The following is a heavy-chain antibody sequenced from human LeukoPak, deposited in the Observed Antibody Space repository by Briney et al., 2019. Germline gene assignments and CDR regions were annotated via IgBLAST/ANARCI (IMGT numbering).Heavy chain of an antibody. CDR1: GVSISSYH. J-gene: IGHJ4*02. D-gene: IGHD6-19*01. CDR3: ARQHTSGFYYFDY. CDR2: TYNSVNT. Sequence: PSETLSLTCTVSGVSISSYHWSWIRQPPGKGLEWIGYTYNSVNTKYNPSLKSRVTISVDTSKNQFSLKVTSVTAADTAVYYCARQHTSGFYYFDYWGQGTLVTVSS. V-gene: IGHV4-59*08.